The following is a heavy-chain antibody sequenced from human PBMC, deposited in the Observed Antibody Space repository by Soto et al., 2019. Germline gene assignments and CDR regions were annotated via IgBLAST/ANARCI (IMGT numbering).Heavy chain of an antibody. D-gene: IGHD5-18*01. CDR2: ISSSSSYI. J-gene: IGHJ4*02. CDR3: ARGTWIQLWYIGY. CDR1: GFTFSSYS. V-gene: IGHV3-21*01. Sequence: PGGSLRLSCAASGFTFSSYSMNWVRQAPGKGLEWVSSISSSSSYIYYADSVKGRFTISRDNAKNSLYLQMNSLRAEDTAVYYCARGTWIQLWYIGYWGQGTLVTVYS.